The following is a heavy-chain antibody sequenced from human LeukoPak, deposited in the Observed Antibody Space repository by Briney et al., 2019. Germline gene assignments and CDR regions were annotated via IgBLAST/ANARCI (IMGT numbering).Heavy chain of an antibody. CDR3: AXTRRGGESYFDY. V-gene: IGHV4-34*01. D-gene: IGHD3-16*01. CDR2: INHSGST. Sequence: PSETLSLTCAVYGGSFSGYYWSWIRQPPGKGLEWIGEINHSGSTNYNPSLKSRVTISVDTSKNQFSLKLSSVTAADTAVYYCAXTRRGGESYFDYWGQGTLVTVSS. CDR1: GGSFSGYY. J-gene: IGHJ4*02.